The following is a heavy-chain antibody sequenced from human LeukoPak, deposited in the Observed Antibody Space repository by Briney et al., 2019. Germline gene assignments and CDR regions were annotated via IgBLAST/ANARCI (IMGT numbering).Heavy chain of an antibody. V-gene: IGHV1-18*01. CDR2: ISAYNGNT. CDR3: ARGCSSTSCHSLFDY. J-gene: IGHJ4*02. Sequence: GASVKVSCKASGYTFTSYGISWVRQAPGQGLEWMGWISAYNGNTNYAQKFQGRVTMTRDTSISTAYMELSRLRSDDTAVYYCARGCSSTSCHSLFDYWGQGTLVTVSS. CDR1: GYTFTSYG. D-gene: IGHD2-2*01.